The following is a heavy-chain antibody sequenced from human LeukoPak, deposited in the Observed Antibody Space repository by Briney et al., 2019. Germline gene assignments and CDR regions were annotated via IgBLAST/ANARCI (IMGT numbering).Heavy chain of an antibody. Sequence: PSETLSLTCTVSGGSISSYYWSWIRQPPGKGLEWIGYIYYSGSTNYNPSLKSRVTISVDTSKNQFSLKLSSVTAADTAVYYCARETYTYTGFDPWGQGTLVTVSS. CDR3: ARETYTYTGFDP. D-gene: IGHD1-14*01. V-gene: IGHV4-59*01. J-gene: IGHJ5*02. CDR2: IYYSGST. CDR1: GGSISSYY.